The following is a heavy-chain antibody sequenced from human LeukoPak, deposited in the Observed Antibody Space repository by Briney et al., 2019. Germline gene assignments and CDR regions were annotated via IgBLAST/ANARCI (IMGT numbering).Heavy chain of an antibody. Sequence: PGGSLRLSCEGSAFIFSGHWMNWVRQTPEKGLEWVASIKEDGSVRQYVDSVKGRFSISRDNTKGSLFLQLSSLRAGDTAVYYCAKSSYYDSSGYYREYYFDYWGQGTLVTVSS. V-gene: IGHV3-7*03. CDR1: AFIFSGHW. D-gene: IGHD3-22*01. J-gene: IGHJ4*02. CDR2: IKEDGSVR. CDR3: AKSSYYDSSGYYREYYFDY.